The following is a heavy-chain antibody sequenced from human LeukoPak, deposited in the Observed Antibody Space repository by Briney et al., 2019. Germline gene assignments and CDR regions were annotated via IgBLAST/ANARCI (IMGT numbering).Heavy chain of an antibody. CDR1: GFTFSSYS. CDR3: AKVDVVAR. CDR2: ISSSSSYI. V-gene: IGHV3-21*04. D-gene: IGHD2-15*01. J-gene: IGHJ4*02. Sequence: GGSLRLSCAASGFTFSSYSMNWVRQAPGKGLEWVSSISSSSSYIYYADSVKGRFTISRDNSKNTLYLQMNSLRAEDTAVYYCAKVDVVARWGQGTLVTVSS.